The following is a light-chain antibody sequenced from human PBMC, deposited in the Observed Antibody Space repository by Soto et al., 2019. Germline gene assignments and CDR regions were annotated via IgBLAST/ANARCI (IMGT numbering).Light chain of an antibody. CDR2: DAS. Sequence: EIVLTQSPATLSLSPWERAALSCGASQSVSSYLAWYQQKPGQAPRLLIYDASNRATGIPARFSGSGSGTDFTLTISSLEPEDFAVYYCQQFYNWARTFGQGTKVDIK. J-gene: IGKJ1*01. CDR3: QQFYNWART. V-gene: IGKV3-11*01. CDR1: QSVSSY.